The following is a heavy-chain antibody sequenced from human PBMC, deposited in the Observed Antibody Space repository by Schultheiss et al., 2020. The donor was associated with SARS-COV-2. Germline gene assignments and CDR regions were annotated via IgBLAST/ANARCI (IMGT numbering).Heavy chain of an antibody. D-gene: IGHD2-2*01. V-gene: IGHV4-31*03. CDR2: IYYSGST. CDR3: AGQGVPAGAFDP. CDR1: GGSISSGGYY. J-gene: IGHJ5*02. Sequence: SETLSLTCTVSGGSISSGGYYWSWIRQHPGKGLEWIGYIYYSGSTYYNPSLKSRVTISVDTSKNQFSLKLSSVTAADTAVYYCAGQGVPAGAFDPWGQGTLVTVSS.